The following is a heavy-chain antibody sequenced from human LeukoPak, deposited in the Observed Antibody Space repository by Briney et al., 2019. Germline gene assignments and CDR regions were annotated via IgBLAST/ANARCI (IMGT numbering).Heavy chain of an antibody. J-gene: IGHJ4*02. V-gene: IGHV3-33*01. CDR2: IWYDGSNK. D-gene: IGHD3-3*01. Sequence: GRSLRLSCAASGFTFSSYGMHWVRQAPGKGLEWVAVIWYDGSNKYYADSVKGRFTISRDNSKNTLYLQMDSLRVEDTAVYYCAREWVTVFGGFDYWGQGTLVTVSP. CDR3: AREWVTVFGGFDY. CDR1: GFTFSSYG.